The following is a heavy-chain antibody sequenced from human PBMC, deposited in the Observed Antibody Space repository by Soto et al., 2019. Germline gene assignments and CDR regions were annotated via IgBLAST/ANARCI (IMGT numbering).Heavy chain of an antibody. D-gene: IGHD6-19*01. CDR1: GYPYTNSY. CDR3: ASDFRTRGWFRQAGNFAMDV. J-gene: IGHJ6*02. Sequence: GASVKVSCKASGYPYTNSYMHWVRQAPGQGREWMGWIHPNTGGTNYAQKFQGRVTMTRDTSVSTVYMELNRLTSDDTAIYCCASDFRTRGWFRQAGNFAMDVWGQGXTVTVYS. V-gene: IGHV1-2*02. CDR2: IHPNTGGT.